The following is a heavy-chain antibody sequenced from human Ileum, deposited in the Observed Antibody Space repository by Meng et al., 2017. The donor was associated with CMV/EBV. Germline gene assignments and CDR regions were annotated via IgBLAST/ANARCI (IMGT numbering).Heavy chain of an antibody. J-gene: IGHJ4*02. D-gene: IGHD3-10*01. CDR2: ISSGGSST. CDR1: GFTFSSHA. V-gene: IGHV3-23*03. CDR3: ATDRGATLSSIVGLDY. Sequence: GRSLRLSCAASGFTFSSHAMSWVRQAPGKGLEWVSLISSGGSSTYYVDSVKGRFTISRDSSKNTLYLQMNSLRVEDTATYDCATDRGATLSSIVGLDYWGQGTVVTVSS.